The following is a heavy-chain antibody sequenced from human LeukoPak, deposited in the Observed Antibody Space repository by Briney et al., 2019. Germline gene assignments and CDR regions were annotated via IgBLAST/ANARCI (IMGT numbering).Heavy chain of an antibody. J-gene: IGHJ4*02. V-gene: IGHV4-61*02. CDR1: GDSISSGSYY. Sequence: SETLSLTCTVSGDSISSGSYYWSWIRQPAGRGLEWIGRIYTTGSTNYNPSLKSRVTISVDTSKNQFSLKLSSVTAADTAVYYCARDSSWLVRYYFDYWGQGTLVTVSS. CDR3: ARDSSWLVRYYFDY. CDR2: IYTTGST. D-gene: IGHD6-19*01.